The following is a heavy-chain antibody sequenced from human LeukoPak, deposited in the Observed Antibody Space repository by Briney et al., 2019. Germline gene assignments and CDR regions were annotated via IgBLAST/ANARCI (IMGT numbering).Heavy chain of an antibody. V-gene: IGHV1-8*01. CDR2: MNPNSGNT. J-gene: IGHJ6*04. CDR1: GYTFTRYD. D-gene: IGHD3-10*01. Sequence: GASVKVSCKASGYTFTRYDINWVRQATGQGLEWMGWMNPNSGNTGYAQKFQGRVTMTRNTSISTAYMELSSLRSEDTAVYYCARGSPQLLWFGEITMDVWGKGTTVTVSS. CDR3: ARGSPQLLWFGEITMDV.